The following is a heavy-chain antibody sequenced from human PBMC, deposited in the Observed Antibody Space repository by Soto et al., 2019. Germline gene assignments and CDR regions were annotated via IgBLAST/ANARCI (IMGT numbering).Heavy chain of an antibody. CDR1: GFTFSSYA. Sequence: QVQLVESGGGVVQPGWSLRLSCAASGFTFSSYAMHWVRQAPGKGLEWVAVISYDGSNKYYADSVKGRFTISRDNSKNTRYLQMNSLRAEDTAVYYCARGGRSLLRIDDAFDIWGQGTMVTVSS. J-gene: IGHJ3*02. CDR3: ARGGRSLLRIDDAFDI. V-gene: IGHV3-30-3*01. D-gene: IGHD4-17*01. CDR2: ISYDGSNK.